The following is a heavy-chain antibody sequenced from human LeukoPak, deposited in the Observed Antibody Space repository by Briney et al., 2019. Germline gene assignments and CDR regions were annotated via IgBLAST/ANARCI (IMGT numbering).Heavy chain of an antibody. J-gene: IGHJ4*02. CDR2: IDRNGGST. CDR3: TRGRSLDCYVRPFDY. Sequence: GGSLRFSCATSGFTFEDYGMSWRRPVPGKGLEWASGIDRNGGSTDYVDSVKGRFTISRHNVKNSVHLQMNSLRAEDTALYYCTRGRSLDCYVRPFDYWGEGTLVSVSS. CDR1: GFTFEDYG. D-gene: IGHD2-21*02. V-gene: IGHV3-20*04.